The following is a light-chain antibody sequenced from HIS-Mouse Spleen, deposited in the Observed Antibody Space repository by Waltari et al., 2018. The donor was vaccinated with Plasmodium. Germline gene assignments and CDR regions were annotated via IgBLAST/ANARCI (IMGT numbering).Light chain of an antibody. CDR1: ALTKKY. CDR3: YSTDSSGNHRV. Sequence: SYELTQPPSVSVSPGQTARNTCSGDALTKKYAYWYQQKSGQAPVLVIYEDSNRPSGIPERFSGSSSGTMATLTISGAQVEDEADYYCYSTDSSGNHRVFGGGTKLTVL. CDR2: EDS. J-gene: IGLJ3*02. V-gene: IGLV3-10*01.